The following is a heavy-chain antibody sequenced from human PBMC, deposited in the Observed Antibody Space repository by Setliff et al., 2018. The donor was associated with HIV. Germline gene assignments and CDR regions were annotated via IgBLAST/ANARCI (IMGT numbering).Heavy chain of an antibody. Sequence: SATLSLTCTVSGGSINSTSYYWGWICQPPGNGLEWIGSIYHTGSTYYKPSLKSRVTISVDTSKNQFSLRLSSVAAGDTAVYYCARSIVPVASGYYYFEYWGQGTLVTVSS. V-gene: IGHV4-39*01. CDR1: GGSINSTSYY. J-gene: IGHJ4*02. D-gene: IGHD3-3*01. CDR3: ARSIVPVASGYYYFEY. CDR2: IYHTGST.